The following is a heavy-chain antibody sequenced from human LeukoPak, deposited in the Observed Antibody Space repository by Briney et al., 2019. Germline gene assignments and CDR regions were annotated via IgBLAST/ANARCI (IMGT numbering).Heavy chain of an antibody. Sequence: GGSLRLSCAASGFTFSSYAMSWVRQAPGKGLEWVSAISGSGGSTYYADSVKGRFTISRDNSKNTLYLQMNSLRAEDTAVYYCAKFIQGCGVVAASLWYYYGMDVWGKGTTVTVSS. D-gene: IGHD2-15*01. CDR3: AKFIQGCGVVAASLWYYYGMDV. CDR2: ISGSGGST. CDR1: GFTFSSYA. V-gene: IGHV3-23*01. J-gene: IGHJ6*04.